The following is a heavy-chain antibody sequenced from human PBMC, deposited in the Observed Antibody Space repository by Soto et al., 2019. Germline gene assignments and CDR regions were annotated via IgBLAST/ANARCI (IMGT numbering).Heavy chain of an antibody. J-gene: IGHJ3*01. Sequence: QVQLVQSGADVKKPGSSVNVSCKTSGGSFGSSAISWVRRAPAQGLEWTGEIIPVLDKANYAQNFQGRLTITADGVTGTVFMESSSLRSDETAMYFCTTPRTDWGDGFVRWGLGTVVTVSS. CDR2: IIPVLDKA. V-gene: IGHV1-69*01. CDR1: GGSFGSSA. D-gene: IGHD2-21*01. CDR3: TTPRTDWGDGFVR.